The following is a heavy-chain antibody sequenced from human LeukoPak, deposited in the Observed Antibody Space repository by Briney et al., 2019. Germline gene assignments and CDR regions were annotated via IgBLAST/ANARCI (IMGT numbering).Heavy chain of an antibody. Sequence: PGGSLRLSCAASGFTFSSYAMAWVRQAPGKGLDLLSAINGGGTDTYNADSVKGRFTIFRDNPKNTLYLQMNSLRAEDTAVYYCAKGSSSGWPYYFDQWGQGTLVTVSS. V-gene: IGHV3-23*01. CDR1: GFTFSSYA. D-gene: IGHD6-19*01. CDR3: AKGSSSGWPYYFDQ. J-gene: IGHJ4*02. CDR2: INGGGTDT.